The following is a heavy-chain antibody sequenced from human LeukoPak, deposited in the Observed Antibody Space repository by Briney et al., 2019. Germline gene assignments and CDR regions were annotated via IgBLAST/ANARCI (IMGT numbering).Heavy chain of an antibody. CDR1: GGSVRRGNYY. Sequence: SETLSLTCTVSGGSVRRGNYYWTWIRQPAGSGLEWIGRIYTSGTTDYNPSLRTRVTISVDASRNQFSLNLSSVTAADTAVYYCARWSGSVTARNYYYYMHVWGEGTTVTVSS. V-gene: IGHV4-61*02. CDR2: IYTSGTT. D-gene: IGHD6-6*01. CDR3: ARWSGSVTARNYYYYMHV. J-gene: IGHJ6*03.